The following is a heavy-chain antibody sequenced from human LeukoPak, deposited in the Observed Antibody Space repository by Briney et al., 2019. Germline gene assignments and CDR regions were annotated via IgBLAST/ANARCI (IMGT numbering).Heavy chain of an antibody. CDR1: GFTFRNYA. D-gene: IGHD3-3*01. CDR3: AKVPFSDFWSGYSNWFDP. CDR2: ISGSGGST. J-gene: IGHJ5*02. Sequence: QPGGSLRLSCAASGFTFRNYAMSWVRQAPGKGLEWVSSISGSGGSTYYADSVKGRFTISRDNSKNTLYLQMNSLRAEDTAVYYCAKVPFSDFWSGYSNWFDPWGQGTLVTVSS. V-gene: IGHV3-23*01.